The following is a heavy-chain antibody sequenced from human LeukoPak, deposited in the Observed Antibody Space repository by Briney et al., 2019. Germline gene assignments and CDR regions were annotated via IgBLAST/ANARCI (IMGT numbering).Heavy chain of an antibody. CDR3: ARGGGYSYGLNFDY. Sequence: TASETLSLTCAVYGGSFSGYYWSWIRQPPGKGLEWIGEINHSGSTNYNPSLKSRVTISVDTSKNQFSLKLSSVTAADTAVYYCARGGGYSYGLNFDYWGQGTLVTVSS. D-gene: IGHD5-18*01. CDR1: GGSFSGYY. V-gene: IGHV4-34*01. CDR2: INHSGST. J-gene: IGHJ4*02.